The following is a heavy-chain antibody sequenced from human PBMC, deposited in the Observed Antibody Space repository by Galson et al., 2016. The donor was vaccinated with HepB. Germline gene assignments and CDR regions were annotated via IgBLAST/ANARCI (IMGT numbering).Heavy chain of an antibody. CDR1: GFIFSNYG. CDR3: AKGSHRSGYDALEM. V-gene: IGHV3-23*01. CDR2: IGGSDTGT. J-gene: IGHJ3*02. Sequence: SLRLSCAASGFIFSNYGMHWVRQAPGEGLEWVSGIGGSDTGTYYADSVRGRFTISRDNSKNTLYLQMNSLRAEDTAVYYCAKGSHRSGYDALEMWGQGTMVTVSS. D-gene: IGHD6-19*01.